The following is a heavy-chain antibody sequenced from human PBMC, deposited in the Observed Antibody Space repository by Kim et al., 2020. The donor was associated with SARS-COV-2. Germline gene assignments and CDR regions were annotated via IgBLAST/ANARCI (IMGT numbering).Heavy chain of an antibody. D-gene: IGHD4-4*01. J-gene: IGHJ3*02. V-gene: IGHV1-18*04. Sequence: ASVKVSCKASGYTFTSYGISWVRQAPGQGLEWMGWISAYNGNTNYAQKLQGRVTMTTDTSTSTAYMELRSLRSDDTAVYYCARGLYSNYPPDAFDIWGQGTMVTVSS. CDR2: ISAYNGNT. CDR3: ARGLYSNYPPDAFDI. CDR1: GYTFTSYG.